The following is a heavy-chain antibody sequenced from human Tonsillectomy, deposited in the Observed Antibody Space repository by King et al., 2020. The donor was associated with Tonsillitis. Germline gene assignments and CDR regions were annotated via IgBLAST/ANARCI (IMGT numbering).Heavy chain of an antibody. Sequence: VQLQESGPGLVKPSQTLSLTCTVSGGSISSGSYYWSWIRQPAGKGLEWIGRIYTSGSTNYNPSLKSRVTMSVDTSKNQFSLKLSSVTAADTAVYYCALYGDYYDSSGYYYFDYWGRGTLVTVSS. CDR2: IYTSGST. J-gene: IGHJ4*02. D-gene: IGHD3-22*01. CDR1: GGSISSGSYY. CDR3: ALYGDYYDSSGYYYFDY. V-gene: IGHV4-61*02.